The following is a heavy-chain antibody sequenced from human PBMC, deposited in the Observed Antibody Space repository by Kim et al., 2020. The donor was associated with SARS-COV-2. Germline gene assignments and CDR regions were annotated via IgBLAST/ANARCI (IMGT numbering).Heavy chain of an antibody. Sequence: ASVKVSCKASGYPFTTFAMNWVRQAPGQGLEWMGWINTYTGNPTYAPDFTGRVAFSLDTSTSTAYLQISSLKPDDTAVYYCARAMVGSYDTGRTSHFYYW. CDR2: INTYTGNP. CDR1: GYPFTTFA. D-gene: IGHD5-12*01. J-gene: IGHJ4*01. V-gene: IGHV7-4-1*02. CDR3: ARAMVGSYDTGRTSHFYY.